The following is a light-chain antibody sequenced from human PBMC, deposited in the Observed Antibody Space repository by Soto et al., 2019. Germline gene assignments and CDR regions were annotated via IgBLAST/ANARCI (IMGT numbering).Light chain of an antibody. CDR3: QQYNNWPHT. V-gene: IGKV1-5*01. CDR1: QNIFTY. J-gene: IGKJ2*01. Sequence: DIHMTQSPSTLSASVGDRVTISCRASQNIFTYLAWYQQKPGKAPKLLIFDASTLQSGVPPRFSGSGSGTEFTLTISSLQPDDFATYYCQQYNNWPHTFGQGTKLEIK. CDR2: DAS.